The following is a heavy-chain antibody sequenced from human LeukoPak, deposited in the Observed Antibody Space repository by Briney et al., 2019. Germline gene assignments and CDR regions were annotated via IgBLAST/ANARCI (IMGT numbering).Heavy chain of an antibody. CDR2: ISGSGGNT. CDR1: GFTFSSYA. V-gene: IGHV3-23*01. CDR3: AKAVSGYYYDSSGYYSLQFDY. D-gene: IGHD3-22*01. Sequence: GGSLRLSCAASGFTFSSYAMSWVRQAPGKGLEWVSAISGSGGNTCYADSVKGRFTISRDNSRDNSKNTLYLQMNSLRAEDTAVYFCAKAVSGYYYDSSGYYSLQFDYWGQGTLATVSS. J-gene: IGHJ4*02.